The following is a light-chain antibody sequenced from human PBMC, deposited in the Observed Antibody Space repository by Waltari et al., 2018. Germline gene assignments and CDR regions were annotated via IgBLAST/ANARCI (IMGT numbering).Light chain of an antibody. Sequence: IQLTQSPSSLSASVGDRVTITCRASQGISSNLAWYQQKPGKAPKLLISAASTLHSGVPLRFSGSVSGTDFTLTISSLQPEDFATYYCQQLNSYPITFGQGTRLEIK. CDR1: QGISSN. CDR2: AAS. V-gene: IGKV1-9*01. CDR3: QQLNSYPIT. J-gene: IGKJ5*01.